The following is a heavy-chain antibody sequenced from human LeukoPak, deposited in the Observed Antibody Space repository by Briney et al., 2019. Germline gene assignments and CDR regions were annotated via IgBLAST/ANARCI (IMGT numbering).Heavy chain of an antibody. CDR1: GFTFSSAW. V-gene: IGHV3-15*07. CDR3: TRRSSAAGRQYFDY. D-gene: IGHD6-13*01. CDR2: IESETDGGTT. J-gene: IGHJ4*02. Sequence: PGGSLRLSCAASGFTFSSAWMNWVRQAPGKGLEWVGRIESETDGGTTDYAAPVKGTFTISRDDSENTLYLQMNSLKTEDTAVYYCTRRSSAAGRQYFDYWGQGTLVTVSS.